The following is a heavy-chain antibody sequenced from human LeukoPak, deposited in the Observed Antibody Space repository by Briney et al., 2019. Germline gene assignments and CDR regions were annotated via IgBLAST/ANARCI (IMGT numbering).Heavy chain of an antibody. J-gene: IGHJ5*02. Sequence: PSETLSLTCTVPGGSISSYYWSWIRQPAGKGLEWIGRIYTSGSTNYNPSLKSRVTISVDKSKNQFSLKLSSVTAADTAVYYCARDLGDYDSSGYYLNWFDPWGQGTLVTVSS. D-gene: IGHD3-22*01. V-gene: IGHV4-4*07. CDR1: GGSISSYY. CDR2: IYTSGST. CDR3: ARDLGDYDSSGYYLNWFDP.